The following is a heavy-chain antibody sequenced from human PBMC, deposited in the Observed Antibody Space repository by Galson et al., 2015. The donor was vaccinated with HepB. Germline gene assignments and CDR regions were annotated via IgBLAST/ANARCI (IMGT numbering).Heavy chain of an antibody. J-gene: IGHJ5*02. CDR3: ARDRSRAYGSGSYSGVWFDP. Sequence: SVKVSCKASGYTFIGQYMHWVRQAPGQGLEWMGRINPNSGGTNYAQKFQGRVTMTRDTSISTAYMELSRLRSDDTAVYYCARDRSRAYGSGSYSGVWFDPWGQGTLATVSS. CDR1: GYTFIGQY. CDR2: INPNSGGT. D-gene: IGHD3-10*01. V-gene: IGHV1-2*06.